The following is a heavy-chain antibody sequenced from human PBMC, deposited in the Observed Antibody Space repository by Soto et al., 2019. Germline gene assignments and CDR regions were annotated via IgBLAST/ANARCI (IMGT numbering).Heavy chain of an antibody. J-gene: IGHJ5*02. CDR3: ARLVPASSGITIFGVVIPPGWFDP. D-gene: IGHD3-3*01. V-gene: IGHV4-34*01. CDR2: INHSGST. CDR1: GGSFSGYY. Sequence: SETLSLTCAVYGGSFSGYYWSWIRQPPGKGLEWIGEINHSGSTNYNPSLKSRVTISVDTSKNQFSLKLSSVTAAETAVYYCARLVPASSGITIFGVVIPPGWFDPWGQGTLVTVSS.